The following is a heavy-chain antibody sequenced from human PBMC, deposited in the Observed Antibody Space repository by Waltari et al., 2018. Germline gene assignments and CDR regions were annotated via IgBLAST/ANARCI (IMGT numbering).Heavy chain of an antibody. CDR1: GFTFSNSL. V-gene: IGHV3-7*01. CDR2: RKGDGSRK. D-gene: IGHD1-20*01. CDR3: ARDNSITGTTWGFDL. J-gene: IGHJ5*02. Sequence: EVQLVESGGDLVQPGGSLRLSCVASGFTFSNSLMSWVRQAPGKSVQWEAERKGDGSRKNYVDYVKGRFTISRDNDEKSVYLKMRRPRDEDSAIYYCARDNSITGTTWGFDLWGQGTLVTISS.